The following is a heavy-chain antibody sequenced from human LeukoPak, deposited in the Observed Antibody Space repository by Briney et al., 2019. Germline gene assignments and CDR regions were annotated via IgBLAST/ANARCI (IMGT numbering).Heavy chain of an antibody. CDR2: ISAYNGNT. J-gene: IGHJ5*02. V-gene: IGHV1-18*01. CDR3: ARGGYYDSSGLVDL. CDR1: RYTFPSYG. D-gene: IGHD3-22*01. Sequence: ASVNVSCRASRYTFPSYGISWVRQPAGKGLEWMGFISAYNGNTNYAQKLQGRVTMTTDTSTSTAYMELRSLRSDGTAVYYCARGGYYDSSGLVDLWGQGTLVTVSS.